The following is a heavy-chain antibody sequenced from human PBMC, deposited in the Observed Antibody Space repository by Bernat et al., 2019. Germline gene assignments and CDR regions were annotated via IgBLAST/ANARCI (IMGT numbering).Heavy chain of an antibody. V-gene: IGHV1-8*01. J-gene: IGHJ4*02. CDR1: GYTFTRYD. D-gene: IGHD3-10*01. CDR2: VNPNSGNA. Sequence: QVQLVQSGAEVKKPGASVKVSCKASGYTFTRYDINWVRQATGQGLEWMGWVNPNSGNAGYAQKFQGRVTMTRDTSISTVYMELSSLRSEDTAVYYCARTDGSLDYWGKGTLVTVSS. CDR3: ARTDGSLDY.